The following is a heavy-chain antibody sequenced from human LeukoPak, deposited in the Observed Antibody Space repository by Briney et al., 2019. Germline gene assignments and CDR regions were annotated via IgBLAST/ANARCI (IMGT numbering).Heavy chain of an antibody. CDR1: GFAFSTYW. Sequence: PGGSLRLSCAASGFAFSTYWMHWVRQAPGKGLEWVVNIKQDGSEQYYVDSVKGRFTISRDNAKNSLYLQMSSLRAEDTALYYCARGSGWVFDYWGQGNLVTVSS. J-gene: IGHJ4*02. CDR2: IKQDGSEQ. V-gene: IGHV3-7*01. D-gene: IGHD6-19*01. CDR3: ARGSGWVFDY.